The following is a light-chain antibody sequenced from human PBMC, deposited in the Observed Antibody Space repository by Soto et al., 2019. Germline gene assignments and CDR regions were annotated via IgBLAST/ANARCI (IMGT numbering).Light chain of an antibody. CDR3: QQDYNLPWT. Sequence: EIVLTQSPGTLSLSPGERATLSCRASQFISSNYLSWYQQKPGQAPRLLIYGASTRATGIPDRFSGSGSETDFTLTISSLQPEDFAVYYCQQDYNLPWTFGHGTKVDIK. J-gene: IGKJ1*01. CDR2: GAS. CDR1: QFISSNY. V-gene: IGKV3D-7*01.